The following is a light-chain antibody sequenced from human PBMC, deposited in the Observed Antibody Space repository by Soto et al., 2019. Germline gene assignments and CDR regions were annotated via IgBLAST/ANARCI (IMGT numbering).Light chain of an antibody. J-gene: IGKJ4*01. CDR2: DAS. CDR3: NQHRAWPLP. Sequence: EIVLIQSPVTLSLSPGERATLSCRASQSISSSLAWYQQNPGQAPRLLIFDASNRATGIPVRFSGSGSGTDLTLTITSLELDDFTVYTCNQHRAWPLPSGGGTRVE. CDR1: QSISSS. V-gene: IGKV3-11*01.